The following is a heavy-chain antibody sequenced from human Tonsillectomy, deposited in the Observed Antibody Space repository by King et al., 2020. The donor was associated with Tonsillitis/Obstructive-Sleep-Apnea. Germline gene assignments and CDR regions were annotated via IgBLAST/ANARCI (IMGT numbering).Heavy chain of an antibody. CDR3: ARIPPGIAVAGRRPFDI. CDR2: IYYSGST. J-gene: IGHJ3*02. Sequence: QLQESGPGLVKPSETLSLTCTVSGGSISSYYWSWIRQPPGQGLEWIGYIYYSGSTNYNPSLKSRVTISVDTSKNQFSLNLSSVTAADTAVYYCARIPPGIAVAGRRPFDIWGQGIMVTVSS. CDR1: GGSISSYY. V-gene: IGHV4-59*01. D-gene: IGHD6-19*01.